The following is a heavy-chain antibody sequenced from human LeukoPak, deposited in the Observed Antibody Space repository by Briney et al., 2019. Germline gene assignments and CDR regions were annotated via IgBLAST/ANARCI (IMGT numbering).Heavy chain of an antibody. CDR2: IIPIFGTA. CDR3: ARREAVAGTFDY. Sequence: SVKVSCKASGGTFSSYAISWVRQAPGQGLEWMGGIIPIFGTANYAQKFQGRVTITADESTSTAYMELSSLRSEDTAVYYCARREAVAGTFDYWGQGTLVTVSS. J-gene: IGHJ4*02. CDR1: GGTFSSYA. V-gene: IGHV1-69*13. D-gene: IGHD6-19*01.